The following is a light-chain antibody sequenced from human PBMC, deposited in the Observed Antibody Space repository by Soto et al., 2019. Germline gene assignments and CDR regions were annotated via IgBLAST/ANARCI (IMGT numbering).Light chain of an antibody. CDR2: EVS. Sequence: QSVLTQPASVSGSPGQSITISCTGSSNDVGGYNYVSWYQQHPGQDPKLIIYEVSDRPSGVSPRFSGSKSGNTASLTISGLQVEDEADYFCNSYTSTIPYVFGSGTKVTVL. J-gene: IGLJ1*01. V-gene: IGLV2-14*01. CDR3: NSYTSTIPYV. CDR1: SNDVGGYNY.